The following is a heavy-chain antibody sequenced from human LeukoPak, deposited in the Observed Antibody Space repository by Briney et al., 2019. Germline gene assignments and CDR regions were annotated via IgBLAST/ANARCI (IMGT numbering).Heavy chain of an antibody. Sequence: PGGSLRLSCAASGFTVSSNYMSWVRQAPGKGLEWASVIYSGGSTYYADSVKGRFTISRDNSKNTLYLQMNSLRSDDTAVYYCARDYRRNGGQFDPWGQGTLVTVSS. V-gene: IGHV3-53*05. J-gene: IGHJ5*02. D-gene: IGHD2-8*01. CDR2: IYSGGST. CDR1: GFTVSSNY. CDR3: ARDYRRNGGQFDP.